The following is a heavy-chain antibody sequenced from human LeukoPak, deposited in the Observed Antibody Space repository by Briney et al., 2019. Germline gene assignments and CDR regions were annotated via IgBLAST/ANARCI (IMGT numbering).Heavy chain of an antibody. D-gene: IGHD3-16*01. CDR2: IYTSGTT. CDR1: GGSLSSYY. V-gene: IGHV4-4*07. J-gene: IGHJ4*02. CDR3: AGDGSRSYVDY. Sequence: SETLSLTCTVSGGSLSSYYWSWIRQPPGKGLEWIGRIYTSGTTNYNPSLKSRVTMSVDTSKNQFSLKLSSVTAADTAVYYCAGDGSRSYVDYWGQGTLVTVSS.